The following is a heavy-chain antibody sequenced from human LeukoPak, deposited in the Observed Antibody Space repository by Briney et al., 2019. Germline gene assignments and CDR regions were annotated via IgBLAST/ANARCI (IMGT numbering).Heavy chain of an antibody. Sequence: SETLSLTCTVSGGSISSYYWSWIRQPAGKGLEWIGRIYTSGSTNYNPSLTSRVTMSVDTSKNQFSLKLSSVTAADTAVYYCARAPTYYYDSSGYYYWYFDLWGRGTLVTVSS. J-gene: IGHJ2*01. CDR3: ARAPTYYYDSSGYYYWYFDL. CDR2: IYTSGST. D-gene: IGHD3-22*01. CDR1: GGSISSYY. V-gene: IGHV4-4*07.